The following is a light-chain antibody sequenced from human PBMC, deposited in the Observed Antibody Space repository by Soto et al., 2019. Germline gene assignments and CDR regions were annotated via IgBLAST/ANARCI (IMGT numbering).Light chain of an antibody. Sequence: EIVLTQAPATLSLSPGERSTFSCRASQSVSSYLAWYQQKPGQXPRXXIYGASSRATGIPDKFSGSGSGTDLTITISRLEPEDFEVYYCQQYGSSPITFGQGTRLEIK. CDR2: GAS. V-gene: IGKV3-20*01. J-gene: IGKJ5*01. CDR3: QQYGSSPIT. CDR1: QSVSSY.